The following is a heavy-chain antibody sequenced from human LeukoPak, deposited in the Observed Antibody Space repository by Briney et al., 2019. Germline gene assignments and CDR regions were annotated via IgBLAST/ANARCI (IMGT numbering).Heavy chain of an antibody. CDR1: GFTFSNAW. CDR3: TTSGFGELLAPFDY. V-gene: IGHV3-15*01. D-gene: IGHD3-10*01. Sequence: GGSPRLSCAASGFTFSNAWMSWVRQAPGKGLEWVGRIKSKTDGGTTDYAAPVKGRFTISRDDSKNTLYLQMNSLKTEDTAVYYCTTSGFGELLAPFDYWGQGTLVTVSS. CDR2: IKSKTDGGTT. J-gene: IGHJ4*02.